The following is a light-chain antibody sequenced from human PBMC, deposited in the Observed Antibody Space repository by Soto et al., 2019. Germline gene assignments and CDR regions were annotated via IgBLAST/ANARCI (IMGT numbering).Light chain of an antibody. CDR2: GAA. J-gene: IGKJ4*02. V-gene: IGKV3-15*01. Sequence: TQSPSFLSASVGDRVIITCRASQGLRTSQDISDYLAWYQQKPGQAPRLLIYGAATRATGIPARFSGSGSGTDFTLTISSLQSEDFAVYFCQQYHTWPAFGRGTRVEIK. CDR3: QQYHTWPA. CDR1: QGLRTSQDISDY.